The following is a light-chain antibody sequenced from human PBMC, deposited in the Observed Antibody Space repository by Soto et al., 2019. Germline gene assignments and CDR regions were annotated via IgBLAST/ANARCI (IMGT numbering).Light chain of an antibody. V-gene: IGLV7-46*01. J-gene: IGLJ2*01. CDR2: DTS. Sequence: QAVVTQEPSLTVSPGGTVTLTCGSSPGAVTSGHYPYWFQQKPGQAPRTLIYDTSNKHSWTPARFPGSLLGGKAALTLSGAQPEDEAAYYCLLSCSGARPVFGGGTKLTVL. CDR3: LLSCSGARPV. CDR1: PGAVTSGHY.